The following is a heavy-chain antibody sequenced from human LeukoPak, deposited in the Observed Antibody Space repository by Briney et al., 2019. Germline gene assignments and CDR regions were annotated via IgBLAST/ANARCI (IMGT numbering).Heavy chain of an antibody. D-gene: IGHD7-27*01. CDR2: MNPNSGNT. V-gene: IGHV1-8*01. CDR1: GYTFTSYD. J-gene: IGHJ3*02. Sequence: ASVKVSCKASGYTFTSYDINWVRQATGQGLEWMGWMNPNSGNTGYAQKFQGRVTMTRNTSISTAYMELSSLRSEDTAVYYCARGGALTGVNAFDIWGQGTMVTVSS. CDR3: ARGGALTGVNAFDI.